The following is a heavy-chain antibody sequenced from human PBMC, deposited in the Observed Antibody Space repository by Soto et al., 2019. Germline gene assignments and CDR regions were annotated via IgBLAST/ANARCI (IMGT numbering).Heavy chain of an antibody. CDR2: IIPIFGTA. J-gene: IGHJ4*02. Sequence: SVKGAGKAAGGGFSGDVRSCVGQSPGHGLEWMGGIIPIFGTANYAQKFQDRVTITADKSTSTAYMEFSSLRSEDTAVYYCATGPTFYFPAPDYFDYWGQGTLVTVSS. D-gene: IGHD3-10*01. CDR1: GGGFSGDV. CDR3: ATGPTFYFPAPDYFDY. V-gene: IGHV1-69*06.